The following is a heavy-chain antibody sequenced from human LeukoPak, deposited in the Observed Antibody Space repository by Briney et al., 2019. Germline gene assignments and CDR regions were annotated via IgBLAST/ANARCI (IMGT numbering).Heavy chain of an antibody. D-gene: IGHD2-2*01. CDR2: ISSSSSYI. Sequence: SGGSLRLSCAASGFTFSSYAMSWVRQAPGKGLEWVSSISSSSSYIYYADSVKGRFTISRDNAKNSLYLQMNSLRAEDTAVYYCARAQVGCSSTSCYFGAFDIWGQGTMVTVSS. V-gene: IGHV3-21*01. CDR1: GFTFSSYA. J-gene: IGHJ3*02. CDR3: ARAQVGCSSTSCYFGAFDI.